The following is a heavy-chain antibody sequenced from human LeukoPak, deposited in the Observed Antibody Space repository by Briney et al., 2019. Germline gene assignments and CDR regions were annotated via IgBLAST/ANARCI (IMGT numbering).Heavy chain of an antibody. CDR1: GFTFSSHW. CDR2: INQDGGRV. V-gene: IGHV3-7*01. Sequence: PGGSMRLSCAASGFTFSSHWMNWVRRAPGKGLEWVAIINQDGGRVGYGDSVKGRFTISRDNAKNTLYLQTNSLRAEDTAVYYCARDFAGDRDYWGQGTLVTVSS. CDR3: ARDFAGDRDY. J-gene: IGHJ4*02. D-gene: IGHD4-17*01.